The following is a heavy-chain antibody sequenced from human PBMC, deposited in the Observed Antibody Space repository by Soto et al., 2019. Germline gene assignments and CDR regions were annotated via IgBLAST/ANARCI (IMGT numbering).Heavy chain of an antibody. Sequence: QVQLVQSGAEVKKPGSSVKVSCKASGGTFSSYTISWVRQAPGQGLEWMGRIIPILGIANYAQKFQGRVTITADKSTSTAYMELSSLRSEDTAVKYCARDLVHSSSHPPPSNWFDPWGQRTLVTVSS. J-gene: IGHJ5*02. V-gene: IGHV1-69*08. CDR1: GGTFSSYT. CDR3: ARDLVHSSSHPPPSNWFDP. CDR2: IIPILGIA. D-gene: IGHD6-13*01.